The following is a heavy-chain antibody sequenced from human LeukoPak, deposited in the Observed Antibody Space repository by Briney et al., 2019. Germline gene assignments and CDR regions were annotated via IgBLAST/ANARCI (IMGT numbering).Heavy chain of an antibody. CDR2: ISYDGSNK. V-gene: IGHV3-30-3*01. D-gene: IGHD6-19*01. CDR3: ARVAAVAGHNFDY. J-gene: IGHJ4*02. CDR1: GFTFSSYA. Sequence: PGRSLRLSCAASGFTFSSYAVHWVRQAPGKGLEWVAVISYDGSNKYYADSVKGRFTISGDNSKNTLYLQMNSLRAEDTAVYYCARVAAVAGHNFDYWGQGTLVTVSS.